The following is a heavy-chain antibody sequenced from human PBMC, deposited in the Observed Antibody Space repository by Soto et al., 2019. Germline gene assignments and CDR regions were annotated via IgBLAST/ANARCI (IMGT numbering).Heavy chain of an antibody. Sequence: GGSLRLSCAASGFPFTDYWMNWVRQAPGKGLVWVSRIDSDGSSTSYADSVKGRFTISRDNAKNTLYLQMNSLRAEDTAVYYCAKSNWFDPWGQGSLVTVSS. CDR1: GFPFTDYW. V-gene: IGHV3-74*01. J-gene: IGHJ5*02. CDR3: AKSNWFDP. CDR2: IDSDGSST.